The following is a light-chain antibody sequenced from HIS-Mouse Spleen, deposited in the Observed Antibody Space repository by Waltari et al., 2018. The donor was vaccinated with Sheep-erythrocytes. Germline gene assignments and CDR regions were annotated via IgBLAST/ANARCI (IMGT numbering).Light chain of an antibody. CDR2: AAS. V-gene: IGKV1-39*01. J-gene: IGKJ4*01. CDR3: QQSYSTPPT. CDR1: QSISSY. Sequence: DIQMTQSPSSLSASVGDRVTITCRASQSISSYLNWYQQKPGKAPKLLIYAASSLQSGVPSRFSCSGSGTEFPLTIRRLQPEDFATYYCQQSYSTPPTFGGGTKVEIK.